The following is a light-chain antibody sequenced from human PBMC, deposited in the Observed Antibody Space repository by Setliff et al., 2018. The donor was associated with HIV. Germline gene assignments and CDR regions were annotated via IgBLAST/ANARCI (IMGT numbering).Light chain of an antibody. J-gene: IGLJ1*01. V-gene: IGLV2-14*03. CDR1: NSDIGSHDY. CDR2: SVT. Sequence: QSALTQPASVSGSPGQSIAISCSGTNSDIGSHDYVSWYQQHPGKAPKLIIFSVTYRPSGVSDRFSGSKSGNTASLTISGLQPEDEADYYCASHRDTNTLEGFGTGTKGTV. CDR3: ASHRDTNTLEG.